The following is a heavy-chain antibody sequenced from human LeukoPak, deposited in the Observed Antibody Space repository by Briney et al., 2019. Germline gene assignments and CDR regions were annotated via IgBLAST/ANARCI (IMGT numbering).Heavy chain of an antibody. Sequence: ASVKVSCKASGYTFTNFGINWVRQAPGQGLEWMGWISTYNGNTNYAQKLQGRVTMTTDTSTSTAFMELRSLRSEDTAVYYCARAPLYDSNGYYFDYWAQGTLVTVSA. V-gene: IGHV1-18*01. CDR3: ARAPLYDSNGYYFDY. D-gene: IGHD3-22*01. CDR1: GYTFTNFG. CDR2: ISTYNGNT. J-gene: IGHJ4*02.